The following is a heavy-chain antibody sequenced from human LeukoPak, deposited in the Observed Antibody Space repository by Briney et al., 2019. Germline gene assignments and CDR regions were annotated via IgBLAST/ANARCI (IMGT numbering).Heavy chain of an antibody. V-gene: IGHV3-21*01. CDR2: ISSSSSYI. CDR1: GFTFSSYT. Sequence: PGGSLRLSCAASGFTFSSYTMSWLRQAPGKGLEWVSSISSSSSYIYYADSVKGRFTVCRDNAKTSLYLQVNSLRADDSALYYCARLAAAGTDFDYWGLGTQVAVSS. J-gene: IGHJ4*02. CDR3: ARLAAAGTDFDY. D-gene: IGHD6-13*01.